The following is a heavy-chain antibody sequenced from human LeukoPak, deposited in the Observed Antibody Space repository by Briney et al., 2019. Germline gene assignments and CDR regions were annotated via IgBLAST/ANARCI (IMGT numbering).Heavy chain of an antibody. D-gene: IGHD4-17*01. J-gene: IGHJ4*02. CDR1: GGTFSSYA. CDR3: ARDLDYGDYTYGY. V-gene: IGHV1-69*06. Sequence: ASVKVSCKASGGTFSSYAISWVRQAPEQGLEWMGGIIPIFGTANYAQKFQGRVTITADKSTSTAYMELSSLRSEDTAVYYCARDLDYGDYTYGYWGQGTLVTVSS. CDR2: IIPIFGTA.